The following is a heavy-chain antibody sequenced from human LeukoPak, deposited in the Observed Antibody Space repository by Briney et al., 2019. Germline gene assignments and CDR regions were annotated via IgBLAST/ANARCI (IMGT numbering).Heavy chain of an antibody. Sequence: SVEVSCKASGGTFDNYAVNWVREAPGLGLEWMGRIIPMLGKTNSAQKFQDRVTFTADKSTGTAYMELTHLRTYDTAVYFCARGLFGGFAAAPFDHWGQGTLVTVSP. V-gene: IGHV1-69*04. CDR2: IIPMLGKT. CDR3: ARGLFGGFAAAPFDH. CDR1: GGTFDNYA. J-gene: IGHJ4*02. D-gene: IGHD2-2*01.